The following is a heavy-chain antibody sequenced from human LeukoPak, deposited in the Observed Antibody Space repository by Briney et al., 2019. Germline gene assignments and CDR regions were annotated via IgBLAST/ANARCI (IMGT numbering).Heavy chain of an antibody. J-gene: IGHJ6*02. CDR2: FDPEDGET. CDR1: GYTLTELS. D-gene: IGHD1-1*01. CDR3: AVSLTTGGYYGMDV. V-gene: IGHV1-24*01. Sequence: ASVKVSCKVSGYTLTELSLHWVRQAPGKGLEWMGRFDPEDGETIYARKFQGRVTMTEDTSTDTAYMELSSLRSGDTAVYFCAVSLTTGGYYGMDVWGQGTTVTVSS.